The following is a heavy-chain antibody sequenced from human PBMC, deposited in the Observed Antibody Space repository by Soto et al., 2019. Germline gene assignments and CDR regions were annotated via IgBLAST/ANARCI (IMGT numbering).Heavy chain of an antibody. D-gene: IGHD1-26*01. CDR3: SREFVVRGRPLGKDL. CDR2: ISYTGRDT. J-gene: IGHJ5*02. Sequence: PGGSLRLSCAASGFTFSGYDMTWVRQAPGKGLEWVSYISYTGRDTFYGESVKGRFAISRDNAKDTVSLQMNTLRADDTAVYFCSREFVVRGRPLGKDLWGHGTQVTVSS. CDR1: GFTFSGYD. V-gene: IGHV3-11*04.